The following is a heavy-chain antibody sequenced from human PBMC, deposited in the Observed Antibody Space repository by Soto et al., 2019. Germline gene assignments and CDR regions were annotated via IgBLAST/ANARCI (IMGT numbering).Heavy chain of an antibody. D-gene: IGHD3-22*01. CDR2: VWYDGSNK. J-gene: IGHJ4*02. V-gene: IGHV3-33*01. Sequence: GGSLRLSCAASGFTFSSYVMHWVRQSPGKGLEWVAVVWYDGSNKYYADSVKGRFTISRDNSKNTLYLQMNSLRAEDTAVYYCARDAADYYDSSGPSDYWGQGTLVTVSS. CDR1: GFTFSSYV. CDR3: ARDAADYYDSSGPSDY.